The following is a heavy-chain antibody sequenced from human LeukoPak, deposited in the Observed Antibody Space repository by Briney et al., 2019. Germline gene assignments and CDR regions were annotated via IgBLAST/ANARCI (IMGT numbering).Heavy chain of an antibody. CDR1: GFTVNINY. Sequence: GGSLRLSCAVSGFTVNINYMAWVRQAPGKGLEWVSHFYGDGRTYYADSVKGRFTISRDNSKNTLYLQMNSLRAEDTAVYYCAKALLLFSSDYFDYWGRGTLVTVSS. V-gene: IGHV3-53*01. D-gene: IGHD3-10*01. J-gene: IGHJ4*02. CDR2: FYGDGRT. CDR3: AKALLLFSSDYFDY.